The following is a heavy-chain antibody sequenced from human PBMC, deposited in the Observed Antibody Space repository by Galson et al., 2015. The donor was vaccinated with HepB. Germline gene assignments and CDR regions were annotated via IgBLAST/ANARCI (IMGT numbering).Heavy chain of an antibody. V-gene: IGHV3-74*01. CDR2: INSDGSST. Sequence: SLRLSCAASGFTFSSYWMHWVRQAPGKGLVWVSRINSDGSSTSYADSVKGRFTISRDNAKNTLYLQMNSLRAEDTAVYYCARPRVTGYYFDYWGQGTLVTVSS. CDR1: GFTFSSYW. CDR3: ARPRVTGYYFDY. D-gene: IGHD1-14*01. J-gene: IGHJ4*02.